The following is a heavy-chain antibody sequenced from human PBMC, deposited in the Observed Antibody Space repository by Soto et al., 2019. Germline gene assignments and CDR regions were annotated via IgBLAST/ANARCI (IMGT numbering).Heavy chain of an antibody. CDR1: GFTFSSYA. CDR3: AKDPLEYTYSYLDY. V-gene: IGHV3-30-3*01. J-gene: IGHJ4*02. D-gene: IGHD5-18*01. CDR2: ISYDGSNK. Sequence: QVQLVESGGGVVQPGRSLRLSCAASGFTFSSYAMHWVRQAPGKGLEWVAVISYDGSNKYYADSVKGRFTISRDNSKNTLYLQMNSLRAEDTAVYYCAKDPLEYTYSYLDYWGQGTLVTVSS.